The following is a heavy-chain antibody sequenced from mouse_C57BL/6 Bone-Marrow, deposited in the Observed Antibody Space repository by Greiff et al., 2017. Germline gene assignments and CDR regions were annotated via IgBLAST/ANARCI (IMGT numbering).Heavy chain of an antibody. CDR3: AGRQVWFAY. J-gene: IGHJ3*01. V-gene: IGHV5-9*01. CDR1: GFTFSSYT. CDR2: ISGGGGNT. D-gene: IGHD3-2*01. Sequence: EVHLVESGGGLVKPGGSLKLSCAASGFTFSSYTMSWVRQTPEKRLEWVATISGGGGNTYYPDSVKGRFTISRDNAKNTLYLQMSSLRSEDTALYYCAGRQVWFAYWGQGTLVTVSA.